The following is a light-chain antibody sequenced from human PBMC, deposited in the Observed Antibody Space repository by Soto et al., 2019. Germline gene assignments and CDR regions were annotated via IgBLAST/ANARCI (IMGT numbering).Light chain of an antibody. CDR1: ETVATN. CDR3: QQYFEWPPMT. J-gene: IGKJ1*01. V-gene: IGKV3-15*01. CDR2: GAS. Sequence: EVVMTQSPATLSASPGERATLSCWASETVATNLAWYQQKPVQAPRLLISGASTRAAGISDRFRGSGSGTEFTLTISSLRSEDSGIYYCQQYFEWPPMTFGQGTKVEI.